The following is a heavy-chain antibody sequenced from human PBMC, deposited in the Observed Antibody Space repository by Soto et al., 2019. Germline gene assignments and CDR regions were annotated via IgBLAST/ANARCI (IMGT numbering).Heavy chain of an antibody. CDR2: INPSGGST. CDR1: GYTFTSYY. CDR3: AGGVGSSGYNDAFDI. D-gene: IGHD3-22*01. Sequence: QVQLVQSGAEVKKPGASVKVSCKASGYTFTSYYMHWVRQAPGQGLEWMGIINPSGGSTSYAQKFQGRVTMTMDTSTSTVYMELSSLRSEDTAVYYCAGGVGSSGYNDAFDIWGQGTMVTVSS. V-gene: IGHV1-46*01. J-gene: IGHJ3*02.